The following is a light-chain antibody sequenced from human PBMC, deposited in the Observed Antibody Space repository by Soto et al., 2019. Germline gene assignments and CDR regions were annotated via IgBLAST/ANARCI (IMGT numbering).Light chain of an antibody. J-gene: IGLJ2*01. CDR1: SSNIGSNT. CDR2: SNN. CDR3: SSYTSSSTHVV. Sequence: QSVLTQPPSASGTPGQRVTISCSGSSSNIGSNTVNWYQQLPGTAPKLLIYSNNQRPSGVSNRFSGSKSGNTASLTISGLQAEDEADYYCSSYTSSSTHVVFGGGTKLTVL. V-gene: IGLV1-44*01.